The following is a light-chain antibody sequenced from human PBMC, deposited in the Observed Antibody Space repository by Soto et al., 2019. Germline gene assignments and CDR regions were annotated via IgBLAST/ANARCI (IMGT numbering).Light chain of an antibody. Sequence: DIQMTQSPSSLSASVGDRVTISCRASQTVERWLAWYQQKPGKAPNLLIYDASSLQSGVPSRFSGSGSGTDFTLTISSLQHEDFATYYCQQSYYNPTFGQGTKVDI. J-gene: IGKJ1*01. CDR2: DAS. CDR1: QTVERW. CDR3: QQSYYNPT. V-gene: IGKV1-39*01.